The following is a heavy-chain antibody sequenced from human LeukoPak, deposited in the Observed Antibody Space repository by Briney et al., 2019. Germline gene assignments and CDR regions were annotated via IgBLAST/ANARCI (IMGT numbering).Heavy chain of an antibody. Sequence: ASVKVSCKASGYTFTSYYMHWVRQAPGQGLEWMGIINPGGGSTSYAQKFQGRVTMTRDTSTSTVYMELSSLRSEDTAVYYCASRGSRDYYYYGMDVWGQGTTVTVSS. CDR2: INPGGGST. V-gene: IGHV1-46*01. D-gene: IGHD3-10*01. CDR1: GYTFTSYY. J-gene: IGHJ6*02. CDR3: ASRGSRDYYYYGMDV.